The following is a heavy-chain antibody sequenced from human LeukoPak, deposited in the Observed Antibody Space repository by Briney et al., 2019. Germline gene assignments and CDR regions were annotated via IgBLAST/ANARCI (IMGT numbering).Heavy chain of an antibody. D-gene: IGHD4-23*01. CDR3: ARRGGNHNHFDY. Sequence: SETLSLTCTVSGGSISGYYWSWIRQPPGKGLEWFGYIYYSGNTNYNPSLKSRVTISVDTSKNQFSLKLSSVTAADTAVYYGARRGGNHNHFDYWGQGTLVTVSS. CDR2: IYYSGNT. V-gene: IGHV4-59*08. J-gene: IGHJ4*02. CDR1: GGSISGYY.